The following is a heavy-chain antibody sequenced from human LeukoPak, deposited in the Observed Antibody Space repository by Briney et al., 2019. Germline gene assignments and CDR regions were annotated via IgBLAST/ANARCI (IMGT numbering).Heavy chain of an antibody. V-gene: IGHV1-2*02. CDR3: ATTPVRELLWFCELSYAFDI. CDR1: GYTFTGYY. D-gene: IGHD3-10*01. CDR2: INPDSGGT. J-gene: IGHJ3*02. Sequence: ASVKVSCKASGYTFTGYYIHWVRQAPGQGLEWMGWINPDSGGTKYAQKFQGRVTMTRDTSISTAYMELTSLRSEDTAVYYCATTPVRELLWFCELSYAFDIWGQGTMVTVSS.